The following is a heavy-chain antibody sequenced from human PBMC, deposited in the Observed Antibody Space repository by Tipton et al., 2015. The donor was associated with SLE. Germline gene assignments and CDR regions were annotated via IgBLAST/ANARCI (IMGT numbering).Heavy chain of an antibody. CDR1: GVTFDDYA. Sequence: SLRLSCAVSGVTFDDYAMHWVRQAPGKGLEWVSGISWNSGIVAYADSVKGRFTISRDNAKNSLYLQINSLRAEDTAFYYCAKDREPGVVIPDYCGRGTLVTFSS. V-gene: IGHV3-9*01. CDR2: ISWNSGIV. D-gene: IGHD3-3*01. J-gene: IGHJ4*02. CDR3: AKDREPGVVIPDY.